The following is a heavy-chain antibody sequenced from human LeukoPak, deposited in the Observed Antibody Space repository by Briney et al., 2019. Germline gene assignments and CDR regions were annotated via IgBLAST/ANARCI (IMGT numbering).Heavy chain of an antibody. J-gene: IGHJ4*02. D-gene: IGHD3-22*01. V-gene: IGHV4-59*08. CDR1: GGSISSYY. CDR2: IYYSGST. Sequence: SETLSLTCTVSGGSISSYYWSWIRQPPGKGLEWIGYIYYSGSTNYNPSLKSRVTISVDTSKNQFSLKLSSVTAADTAVYYCARHVSSGYYYLDYWGQGTLVTVSS. CDR3: ARHVSSGYYYLDY.